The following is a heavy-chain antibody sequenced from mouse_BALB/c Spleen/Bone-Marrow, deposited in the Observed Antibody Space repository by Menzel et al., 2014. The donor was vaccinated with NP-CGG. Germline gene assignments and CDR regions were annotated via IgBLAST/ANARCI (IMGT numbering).Heavy chain of an antibody. V-gene: IGHV5-6-5*01. CDR1: GFTFSSYA. CDR2: ISSGSST. Sequence: DVHLEESGGGLVKPGASLKLSCAASGFTFSSYAMSWVRQTPEKRLEWVASISSGSSTYYPNSEMGRSTISSNNSSNTLYLQRTGLRSENTAMYYCARGRTRGYTGDYWGQGTSLTVSS. J-gene: IGHJ4*01. D-gene: IGHD3-2*02. CDR3: ARGRTRGYTGDY.